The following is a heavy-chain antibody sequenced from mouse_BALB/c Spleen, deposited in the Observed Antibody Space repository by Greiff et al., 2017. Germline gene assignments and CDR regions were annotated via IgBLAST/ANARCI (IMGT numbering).Heavy chain of an antibody. D-gene: IGHD3-3*01. CDR2: INPDSSTI. CDR3: ARPGDAWYFDV. V-gene: IGHV4-1*02. J-gene: IGHJ1*01. CDR1: GFDFSRYW. Sequence: VQLKESGGGLVQPGGSLKLSCAASGFDFSRYWMSWVRQAPGKGLEWIGEINPDSSTINYTPSLKDKFIISRDNAKNTLYLQMSKVRSEDTALYYCARPGDAWYFDVWGAGTTVTVSS.